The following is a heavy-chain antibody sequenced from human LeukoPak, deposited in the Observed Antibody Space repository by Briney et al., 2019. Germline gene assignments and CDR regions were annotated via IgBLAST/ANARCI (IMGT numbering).Heavy chain of an antibody. D-gene: IGHD3-9*01. Sequence: SVKVSCKASGGTFSSYAISWVRQAPGQGLEWMGGIIPIFGTANYAQKFQGRVTITADKSTSTAYMELSSLRSEDTAVYYCARGTYYDILTGAIYYYYMDVWGKGTTVTVSS. J-gene: IGHJ6*03. CDR2: IIPIFGTA. V-gene: IGHV1-69*06. CDR1: GGTFSSYA. CDR3: ARGTYYDILTGAIYYYYMDV.